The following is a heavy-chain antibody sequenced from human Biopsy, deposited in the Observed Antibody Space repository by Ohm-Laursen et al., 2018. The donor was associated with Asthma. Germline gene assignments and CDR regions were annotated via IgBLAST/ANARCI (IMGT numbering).Heavy chain of an antibody. J-gene: IGHJ4*02. Sequence: SETLSLTCTVSYGSITSGGYYWTWIRQHPGKGLEWIGYIYYSGSTNYNPSLKSRVTISVDTSKNQFSLRLISVTAADTAVYYCARVSQGELICGGDCYSGFDYWGQGTLVTVSS. CDR2: IYYSGST. V-gene: IGHV4-61*08. CDR3: ARVSQGELICGGDCYSGFDY. D-gene: IGHD2-21*01. CDR1: YGSITSGGYY.